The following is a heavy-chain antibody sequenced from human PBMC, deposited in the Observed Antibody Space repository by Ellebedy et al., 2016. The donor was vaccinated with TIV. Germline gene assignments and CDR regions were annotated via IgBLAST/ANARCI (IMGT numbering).Heavy chain of an antibody. CDR1: GLTFSSYW. CDR3: ARGSGYCSSTSCSGGSD. J-gene: IGHJ4*02. CDR2: IKQDGSDK. D-gene: IGHD2-2*01. Sequence: GESLKISCVGSGLTFSSYWMSWVRQAPGRGLEWLANIKQDGSDKNYVDSVKGRFTISRDNAKKSLYLQMDSLRAEDTAVYYCARGSGYCSSTSCSGGSDWGQGTPVTVSS. V-gene: IGHV3-7*03.